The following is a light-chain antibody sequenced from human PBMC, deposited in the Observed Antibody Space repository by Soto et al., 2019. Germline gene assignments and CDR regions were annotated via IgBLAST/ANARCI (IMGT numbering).Light chain of an antibody. CDR1: YDISSS. J-gene: IGKJ5*01. V-gene: IGKV1-9*01. Sequence: DIQLTQSPSFLSASVEDRVTISCRASYDISSSLAWYQQEPGKPPKLLIYDSSTLQTGVPSRFTGSGSGRKFTLTISGLQFGDFATYFCQQLSHYRYTFGQGTRLEIK. CDR3: QQLSHYRYT. CDR2: DSS.